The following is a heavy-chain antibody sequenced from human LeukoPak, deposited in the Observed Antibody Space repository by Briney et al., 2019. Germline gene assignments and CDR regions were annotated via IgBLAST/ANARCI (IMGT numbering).Heavy chain of an antibody. D-gene: IGHD3-16*01. CDR3: AKVGGDPYSFTY. V-gene: IGHV3-30*02. CDR2: IRYDGSNK. Sequence: PGGSLRLSCAASGFTFSSYGMHWVRQAPGKGLEWVAFIRYDGSNKYYADSVKGRFTISRDNSKNTLHLQMNSLRAEDTAVYYCAKVGGDPYSFTYWGQGTLVTVSS. CDR1: GFTFSSYG. J-gene: IGHJ4*02.